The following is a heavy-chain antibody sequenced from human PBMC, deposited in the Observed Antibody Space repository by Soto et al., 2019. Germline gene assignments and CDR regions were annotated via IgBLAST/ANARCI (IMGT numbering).Heavy chain of an antibody. CDR3: AKDREYQLLWGDCEY. CDR2: LSGNSDTV. CDR1: GFTFDDHA. D-gene: IGHD2-2*01. V-gene: IGHV3-9*01. J-gene: IGHJ4*02. Sequence: EVQLMESGGDLVQPGTSLRISCVASGFTFDDHAMHWVRRTPGRGLEWVAGLSGNSDTVGYADSVKGRFTISRDNAKNSLQLQMNSLRPEDTALYYCAKDREYQLLWGDCEYWGQGTRVTVSS.